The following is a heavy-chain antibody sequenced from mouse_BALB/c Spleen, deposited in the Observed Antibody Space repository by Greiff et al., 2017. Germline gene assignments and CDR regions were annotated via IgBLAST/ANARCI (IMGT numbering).Heavy chain of an antibody. CDR1: GYTFTSYW. V-gene: IGHV1-7*01. CDR3: ARRIYDGPPDY. D-gene: IGHD2-3*01. CDR2: INPSTGYT. J-gene: IGHJ2*01. Sequence: VQLQQSGAELAKPGASVKMSCKASGYTFTSYWMHWVKQRPGQGLEWIGYINPSTGYTEYNQKFKDKATLTADKSSSTAYMQLSSLTSEDSAVYYCARRIYDGPPDYWGQGTTLTVSS.